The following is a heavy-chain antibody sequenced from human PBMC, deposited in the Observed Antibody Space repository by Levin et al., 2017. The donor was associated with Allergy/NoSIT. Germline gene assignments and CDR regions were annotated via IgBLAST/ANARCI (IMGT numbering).Heavy chain of an antibody. CDR2: IYPGDSDI. D-gene: IGHD3-10*01. J-gene: IGHJ6*02. CDR1: GYDFLSYW. V-gene: IGHV5-51*01. CDR3: ARTQRIIGSYGSGSYYFDGLDV. Sequence: KVSCKGSGYDFLSYWMVWVRQIPGEGLEWMGIIYPGDSDITYNPSFQGQVSISADKSINTVYLQWSSLKASDSAMFYGARTQRIIGSYGSGSYYFDGLDVWGQGTTVTVSS.